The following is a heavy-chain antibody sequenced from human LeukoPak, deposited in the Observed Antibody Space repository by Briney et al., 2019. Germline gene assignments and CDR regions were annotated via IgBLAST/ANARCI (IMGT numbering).Heavy chain of an antibody. CDR3: ASTYCGGDCYSWPFDY. V-gene: IGHV3-9*01. D-gene: IGHD2-21*02. Sequence: GRSLRLSCAASGFTFDDYAMHWVRQAPGKGLEWVSGISWNSGSIGYADSVKGRFTISRDNSKNTLYLQMNSLRAEDTAVYYRASTYCGGDCYSWPFDYWGQGTLVTVSS. CDR2: ISWNSGSI. CDR1: GFTFDDYA. J-gene: IGHJ4*02.